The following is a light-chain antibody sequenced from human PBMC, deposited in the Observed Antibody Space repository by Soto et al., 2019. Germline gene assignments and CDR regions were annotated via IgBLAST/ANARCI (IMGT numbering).Light chain of an antibody. Sequence: QSALTQPASVSGSPGQSITISFTGTSSDVGAYKYVSWFQQYPGKVPKLIIYEVNDRPSGVSNRFSASKSGNTASLTISGLQAEDEAEYYCSSYTRQSTYVFGTGTKVTVL. CDR1: SSDVGAYKY. CDR3: SSYTRQSTYV. J-gene: IGLJ1*01. CDR2: EVN. V-gene: IGLV2-14*03.